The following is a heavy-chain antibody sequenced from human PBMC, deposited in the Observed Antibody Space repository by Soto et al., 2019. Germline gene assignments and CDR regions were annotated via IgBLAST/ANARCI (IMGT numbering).Heavy chain of an antibody. V-gene: IGHV1-8*01. CDR1: GYTFTSYD. D-gene: IGHD6-19*01. CDR2: MNPNSGNT. Sequence: QGQLVQSGAEVKKPGASVKVSCKASGYTFTSYDINWVRQATGQGLEWMGWMNPNSGNTGYAQKFQGRVTMTRNTSVSTAYMELSSLRSEDTAVYYCARGQAVAGTALFFPFYYWGQGTLVTVSS. J-gene: IGHJ4*02. CDR3: ARGQAVAGTALFFPFYY.